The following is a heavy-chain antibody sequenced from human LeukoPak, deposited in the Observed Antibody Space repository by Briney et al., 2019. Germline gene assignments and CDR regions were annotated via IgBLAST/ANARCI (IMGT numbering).Heavy chain of an antibody. Sequence: ASVKVSCKASGYTFTIYDINWVRQATGQGLEWMGWMNPNSGNTGYAQKFQGRVTMTRNTSISTAYMELSSLRSEDTAVYYCARVLSRITGTTGYWGQGTLVTVSS. J-gene: IGHJ4*02. CDR2: MNPNSGNT. V-gene: IGHV1-8*01. CDR1: GYTFTIYD. D-gene: IGHD1-20*01. CDR3: ARVLSRITGTTGY.